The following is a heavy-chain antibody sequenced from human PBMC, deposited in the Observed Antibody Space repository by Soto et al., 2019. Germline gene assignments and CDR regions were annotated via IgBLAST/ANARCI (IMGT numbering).Heavy chain of an antibody. V-gene: IGHV3-73*01. CDR3: TTDSYITIVIIRFDY. Sequence: GGSLRLSCAASGFTFSGSAMHWVRQASGKGLEWVGRIRSKANSYATAYAASVKGRFTISRDDSKNTAYLQMNSLKTEDTAVYYCTTDSYITIVIIRFDYWGQGTLVTVSS. J-gene: IGHJ4*02. CDR2: IRSKANSYAT. D-gene: IGHD3-16*02. CDR1: GFTFSGSA.